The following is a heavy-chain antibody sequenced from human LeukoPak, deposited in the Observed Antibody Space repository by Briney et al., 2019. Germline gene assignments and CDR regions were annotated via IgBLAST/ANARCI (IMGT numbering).Heavy chain of an antibody. CDR3: ARDKIVGATNFDY. V-gene: IGHV3-23*01. Sequence: GGSLRLSCAASGFTFSSYAMSWVRQAPGKGLEWVSTISGNGGNTYYADSVKGRFTISRDNAKNSLYLQMNSLRAEDTAVYYCARDKIVGATNFDYWGQGTLVTVSS. CDR1: GFTFSSYA. CDR2: ISGNGGNT. D-gene: IGHD1-26*01. J-gene: IGHJ4*02.